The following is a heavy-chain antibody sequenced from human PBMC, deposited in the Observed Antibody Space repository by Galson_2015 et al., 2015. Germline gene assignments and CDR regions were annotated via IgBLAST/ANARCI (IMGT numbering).Heavy chain of an antibody. CDR1: GFTFSSHA. CDR3: IKGGWGATFDY. CDR2: ISGSGGLVGDSGTWGNRGKT. V-gene: IGHV3-23*01. J-gene: IGHJ4*02. Sequence: SLRLSCAASGFTFSSHAMTWVRQAPGKGLEWVSGISGSGGLVGDSGTWGNRGKTYHADSVKGRFTISRDNSKNTLYLQMDRLMAEDTAIYYCIKGGWGATFDYWGQGTLVTVSS. D-gene: IGHD1-26*01.